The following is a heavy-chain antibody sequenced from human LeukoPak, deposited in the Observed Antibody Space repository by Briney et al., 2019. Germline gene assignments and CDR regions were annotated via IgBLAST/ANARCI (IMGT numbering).Heavy chain of an antibody. CDR2: FDPEDGET. D-gene: IGHD2-2*03. J-gene: IGHJ4*02. CDR3: ATALDIVVVPAGPGFDY. CDR1: GYTLTELS. V-gene: IGHV1-24*01. Sequence: ASVKVSCKVSGYTLTELSMHWVRQAPGKGLEWMGGFDPEDGETIYAQKFQGRVTMTEDTSTDTAYMELSSLRSEDTAVYYCATALDIVVVPAGPGFDYWGQGTLVTVSS.